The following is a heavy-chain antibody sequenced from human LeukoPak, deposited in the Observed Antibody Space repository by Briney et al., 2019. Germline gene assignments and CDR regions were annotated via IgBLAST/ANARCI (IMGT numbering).Heavy chain of an antibody. J-gene: IGHJ6*02. V-gene: IGHV3-7*03. Sequence: GGSLRLSCAASGFTFSSYWMNWARQAPGKGLEWVASINHNGNVNYYVDSVKGRFTISRDNAGNSLYLQMSNLRAEDTAVYFCARGGGLDVWGQGATVPVSS. D-gene: IGHD3-16*01. CDR3: ARGGGLDV. CDR1: GFTFSSYW. CDR2: INHNGNVN.